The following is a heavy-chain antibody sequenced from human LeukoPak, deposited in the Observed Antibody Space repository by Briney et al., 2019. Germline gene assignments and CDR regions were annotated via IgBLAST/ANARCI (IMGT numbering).Heavy chain of an antibody. CDR1: GFTFSSYE. CDR3: ARGAAGSSWDNWFDP. CDR2: ISSSGSTI. V-gene: IGHV3-48*03. J-gene: IGHJ5*02. Sequence: GGSLRLSCAASGFTFSSYEMNWVREAPGKGLEWVSYISSSGSTIYYAVSVKGRFTISRDNAKNSLYLQMNSLRAEDTAVYYCARGAAGSSWDNWFDPWGQGTLVTVSS. D-gene: IGHD6-13*01.